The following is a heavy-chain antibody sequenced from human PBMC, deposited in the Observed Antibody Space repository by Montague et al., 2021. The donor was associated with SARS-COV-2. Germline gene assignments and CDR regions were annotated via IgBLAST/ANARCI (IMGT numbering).Heavy chain of an antibody. V-gene: IGHV3-21*01. Sequence: SLRLSCAASGFTFSSYSMNWVRQAPGKGLEWVSSISSSSSYIYYADSVKGRFTISRDNAKNPLYLQMNSLRAEDTAVYYCARTLTTVTSDYFDYWGQGTLVTVSS. CDR3: ARTLTTVTSDYFDY. CDR2: ISSSSSYI. CDR1: GFTFSSYS. J-gene: IGHJ4*02. D-gene: IGHD4-17*01.